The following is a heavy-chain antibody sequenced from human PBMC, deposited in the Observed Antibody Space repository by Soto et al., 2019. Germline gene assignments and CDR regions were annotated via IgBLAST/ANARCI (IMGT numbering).Heavy chain of an antibody. Sequence: PGESLKISCKASGYTFTNYWISWVRQMPGKGLEWMGRIDPSDSYTNYSPSFEGHVTISADKSISTAYLQWSSLKASDTAMYYCARCTTGTTRCRYGMDVWGQGTTVTVSS. V-gene: IGHV5-10-1*01. CDR2: IDPSDSYT. CDR1: GYTFTNYW. CDR3: ARCTTGTTRCRYGMDV. J-gene: IGHJ6*02. D-gene: IGHD1-1*01.